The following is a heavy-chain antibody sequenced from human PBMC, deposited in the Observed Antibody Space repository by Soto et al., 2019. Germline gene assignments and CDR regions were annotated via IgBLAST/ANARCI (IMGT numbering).Heavy chain of an antibody. V-gene: IGHV4-4*07. CDR1: GGSILSYS. CDR2: IYPSGSM. CDR3: ARGFDT. J-gene: IGHJ5*02. Sequence: QVQLQESGPGLVKPSQTLSLSCTVSGGSILSYSWTWIRQPVGKGLECIGRIYPSGSMNYNPSLRSRVSLSVDTAKNQFFLNLRSVTAADTAVYYCARGFDTWGQGNLVTVSA.